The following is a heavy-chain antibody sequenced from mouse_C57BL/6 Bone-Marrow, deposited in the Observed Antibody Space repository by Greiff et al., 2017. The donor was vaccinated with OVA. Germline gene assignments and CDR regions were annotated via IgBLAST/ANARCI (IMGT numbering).Heavy chain of an antibody. J-gene: IGHJ1*03. CDR3: GGQRMVYWYVDF. CDR2: IRSKSNNYAT. Sequence: EVMLVESGGGLVQPKGSLKLSCAASGFSFNTYAMNWVRQAPGKGLEWVARIRSKSNNYATYYADSVKDSFTISRDDSESMLYLQMNNLKTEDTAMYSCGGQRMVYWYVDFWGTGTTVTVSS. V-gene: IGHV10-1*01. CDR1: GFSFNTYA. D-gene: IGHD2-3*01.